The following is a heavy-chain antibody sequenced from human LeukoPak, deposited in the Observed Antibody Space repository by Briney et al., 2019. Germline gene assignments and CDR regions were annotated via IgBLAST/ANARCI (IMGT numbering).Heavy chain of an antibody. CDR2: IYHSGST. CDR3: ARETPMAYFVY. D-gene: IGHD5-24*01. CDR1: GGSISSGGYS. Sequence: SETLSLTCAVSGGSISSGGYSWSWIRQPPGKGLEWIGYIYHSGSTYYNPSLKSRVTISVDRSKNQFSLKLSSVTAADTAVYYCARETPMAYFVYWGQGTLVTVSS. J-gene: IGHJ4*02. V-gene: IGHV4-30-2*01.